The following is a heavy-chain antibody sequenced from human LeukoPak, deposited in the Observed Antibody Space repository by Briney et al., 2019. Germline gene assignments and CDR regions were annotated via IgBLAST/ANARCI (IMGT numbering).Heavy chain of an antibody. J-gene: IGHJ4*02. Sequence: EASVKVSCKTSGYTFTNFGISWVRQAPGQGPEWMGWISGHNGNTKYAKNLQDRVKMTIDTSTTTAYMELRSLTSDDTGVYYCARAGVNIGGIIVNSLDSWGQGTLVTVSS. CDR3: ARAGVNIGGIIVNSLDS. CDR2: ISGHNGNT. D-gene: IGHD3-16*02. CDR1: GYTFTNFG. V-gene: IGHV1-18*01.